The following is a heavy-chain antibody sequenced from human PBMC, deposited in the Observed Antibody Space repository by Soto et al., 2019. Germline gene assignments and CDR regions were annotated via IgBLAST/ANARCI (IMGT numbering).Heavy chain of an antibody. CDR1: GGSISSGDYY. Sequence: QVQLQESGPGLVKPSQTLSLTCTVSGGSISSGDYYWSWIRQPPGKGLEWIGYIYYSGSTYYNPSLKSRDTISVDTSKNQFSLKLSSVTAADTAVYYCARERRYYYDSSGYHFDYWGQGTLVTVSS. J-gene: IGHJ4*02. D-gene: IGHD3-22*01. CDR2: IYYSGST. V-gene: IGHV4-30-4*01. CDR3: ARERRYYYDSSGYHFDY.